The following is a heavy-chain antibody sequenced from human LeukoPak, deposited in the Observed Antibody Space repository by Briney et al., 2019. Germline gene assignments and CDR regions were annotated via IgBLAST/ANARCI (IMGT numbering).Heavy chain of an antibody. D-gene: IGHD3-3*01. CDR3: ASSYYDFWSGYSYYFDY. V-gene: IGHV3-9*01. CDR2: ISWNIGSI. CDR1: GFTFDEYA. Sequence: GGSLRLSCAASGFTFDEYAMHWVRQAPGKGLEWVSGISWNIGSICYVESVKGRFTSSRDNAKNSLYLQMNSLRAEDTDVYYCASSYYDFWSGYSYYFDYWGQGTLVTVSS. J-gene: IGHJ4*02.